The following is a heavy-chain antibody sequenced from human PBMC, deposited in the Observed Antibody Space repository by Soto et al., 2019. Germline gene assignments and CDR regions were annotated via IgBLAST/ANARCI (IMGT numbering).Heavy chain of an antibody. J-gene: IGHJ6*02. Sequence: SGTLSLTCTVSGGFISSGGYYWSWIRQHPXKGLERIGYIYYSGSTYYNPSLKIRVTISVDTSKNQFPMKLSSVTAADTAVYYCARGTAYYDFWSGFPNTGYGMDVWGQGTTVTVSS. D-gene: IGHD3-3*01. CDR3: ARGTAYYDFWSGFPNTGYGMDV. CDR1: GGFISSGGYY. V-gene: IGHV4-31*03. CDR2: IYYSGST.